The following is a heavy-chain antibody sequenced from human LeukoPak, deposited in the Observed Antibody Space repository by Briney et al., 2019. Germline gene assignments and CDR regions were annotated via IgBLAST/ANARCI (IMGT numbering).Heavy chain of an antibody. J-gene: IGHJ4*02. Sequence: ASVKVSCKASGYTFTSYGISWVRQAAGQGLEWMGWISAYNGKTNYAQKLQGRGTMTTDTSTSTAYMELRSLTSDDTTVRYCATDGSHSGVDYWGQGKLVTASS. CDR1: GYTFTSYG. CDR2: ISAYNGKT. D-gene: IGHD6-19*01. V-gene: IGHV1-18*01. CDR3: ATDGSHSGVDY.